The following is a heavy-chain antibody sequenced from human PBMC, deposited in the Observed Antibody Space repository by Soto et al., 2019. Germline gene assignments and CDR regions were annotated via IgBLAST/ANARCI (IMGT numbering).Heavy chain of an antibody. CDR1: GYTFNGYY. CDR3: ARTPVSKGYYYGMDV. J-gene: IGHJ6*02. D-gene: IGHD4-4*01. CDR2: INPNSGGT. Sequence: QVQLVQSGAEVKKPGASVKVSCKASGYTFNGYYMHWVRQAPGQGLEWMGWINPNSGGTNYAQKFQGWVTMTRDTSIRTAYMELSRLRSDDTAVYYCARTPVSKGYYYGMDVWGQGTTVTVSS. V-gene: IGHV1-2*04.